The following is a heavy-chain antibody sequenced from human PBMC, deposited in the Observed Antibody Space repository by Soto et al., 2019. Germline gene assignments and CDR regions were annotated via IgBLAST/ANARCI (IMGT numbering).Heavy chain of an antibody. D-gene: IGHD3-10*01. CDR1: GGSLNAYF. J-gene: IGHJ4*02. Sequence: PSETLSLTCTVSGGSLNAYFWTWFRQPPGKGLEWIGEISPSGTTKYIPSLKSRGTISVDTSRKQFFLKVTSVSAADTAVYYCATSLWFGTQPEIWGPGTLVTVSS. CDR2: ISPSGTT. V-gene: IGHV4-34*01. CDR3: ATSLWFGTQPEI.